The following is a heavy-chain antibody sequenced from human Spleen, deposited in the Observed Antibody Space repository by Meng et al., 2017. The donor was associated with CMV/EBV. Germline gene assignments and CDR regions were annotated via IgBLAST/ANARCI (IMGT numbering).Heavy chain of an antibody. D-gene: IGHD2-2*02. Sequence: GESLKISCAASGFTFDDYAMHWVRQAPGKGLEWVSLISWDGANTYYADSVKGRFTIPRDNSKNSLYLEMNSLRVEDSALYYCAKDTFQIPGGDIDSWGQGTLVTVSS. CDR2: ISWDGANT. CDR1: GFTFDDYA. J-gene: IGHJ4*02. CDR3: AKDTFQIPGGDIDS. V-gene: IGHV3-43D*03.